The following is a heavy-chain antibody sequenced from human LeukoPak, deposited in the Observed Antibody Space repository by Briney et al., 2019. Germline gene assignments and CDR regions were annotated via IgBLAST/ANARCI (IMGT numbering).Heavy chain of an antibody. CDR2: INPNSGGT. Sequence: ASVKVSFKASGYSFTAYYIHWVRQAPGQGLEWMGWINPNSGGTNYAQKFRGRVTMTRDASISTAYMELSGLTSDDTAIYYCAKYADFKPFDYWGQGTLVTVSS. V-gene: IGHV1-2*02. CDR3: AKYADFKPFDY. D-gene: IGHD2-8*01. CDR1: GYSFTAYY. J-gene: IGHJ4*02.